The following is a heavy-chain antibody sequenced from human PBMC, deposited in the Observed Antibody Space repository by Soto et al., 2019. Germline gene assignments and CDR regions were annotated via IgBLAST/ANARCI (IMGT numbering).Heavy chain of an antibody. CDR1: GFSFSDYS. Sequence: GGPLRLSWAASGFSFSDYSMNWFRQPPGKGLEWVAFIDPSGTTTDYRESVKGRFTLSKDKSMKTVYLQMNSLRVEDAAVYYCTKDRVPDGIYSFDYWGQGALVTVS. CDR3: TKDRVPDGIYSFDY. V-gene: IGHV3-23*05. CDR2: IDPSGTTT. J-gene: IGHJ4*02. D-gene: IGHD2-15*01.